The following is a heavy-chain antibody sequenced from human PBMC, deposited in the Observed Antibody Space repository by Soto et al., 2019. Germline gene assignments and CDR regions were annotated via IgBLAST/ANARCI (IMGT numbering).Heavy chain of an antibody. J-gene: IGHJ4*02. CDR1: SGSISTYY. D-gene: IGHD7-27*01. Sequence: SETLSLTCTVSSGSISTYYWSWIRQPPGKGLEWIGYIYYTGSTNYNPSLKTRVAISMDTSKNQFSLNLSSVTAADTAVYYCAGDPNWASFVSWGLGTMGTFSS. CDR3: AGDPNWASFVS. CDR2: IYYTGST. V-gene: IGHV4-59*01.